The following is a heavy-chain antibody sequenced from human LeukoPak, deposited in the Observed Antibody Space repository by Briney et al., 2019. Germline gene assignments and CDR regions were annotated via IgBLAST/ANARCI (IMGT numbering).Heavy chain of an antibody. CDR2: VYYSGST. CDR3: ARNAGKYYRYFQH. Sequence: SETLSLTCTVSGDSMNEYYWSWVRQPPGQGLEWIGYVYYSGSTTYNPSLKSRVNITIDTSKNQFSLTLTSVTAADTAMYYCARNAGKYYRYFQHWGQGTVVSVSS. D-gene: IGHD2/OR15-2a*01. J-gene: IGHJ1*01. CDR1: GDSMNEYY. V-gene: IGHV4-59*01.